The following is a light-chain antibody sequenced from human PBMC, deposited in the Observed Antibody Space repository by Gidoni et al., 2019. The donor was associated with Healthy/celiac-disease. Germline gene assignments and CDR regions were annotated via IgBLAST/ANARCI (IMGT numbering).Light chain of an antibody. Sequence: DIQMTQSPSSLSASVGDRVTITCRASQSISSYLNWYQQKPGKAPKLLIYAASSLQSGVPSRFSGSGSGTDFTLTMSSLQPEDFATYYCQQSYSTPTFGQXTKVEIK. CDR3: QQSYSTPT. V-gene: IGKV1-39*01. CDR1: QSISSY. J-gene: IGKJ1*01. CDR2: AAS.